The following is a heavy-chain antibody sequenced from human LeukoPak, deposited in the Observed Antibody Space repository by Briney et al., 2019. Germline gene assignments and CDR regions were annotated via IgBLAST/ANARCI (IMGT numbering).Heavy chain of an antibody. CDR1: GFTFSSHA. J-gene: IGHJ4*02. CDR2: ISYDGSNK. V-gene: IGHV3-30-3*01. CDR3: ARGRIVIAPHDY. D-gene: IGHD3-22*01. Sequence: PGGSLRLSCAASGFTFSSHAMHWVRQAPGKGLEWVAVISYDGSNKYYADSVKGRFTISRDNSKNTLYLQMNSLRAEDTAVYYCARGRIVIAPHDYWGQGTLVTVSS.